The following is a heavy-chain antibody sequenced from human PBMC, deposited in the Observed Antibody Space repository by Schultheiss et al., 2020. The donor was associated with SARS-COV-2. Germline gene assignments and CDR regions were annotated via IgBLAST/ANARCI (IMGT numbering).Heavy chain of an antibody. CDR3: ARLGGYGSIDY. D-gene: IGHD5-18*01. J-gene: IGHJ4*02. CDR1: GGSFSGYY. Sequence: SETLSLTCAVYGGSFSGYYWSWIRQHPGKGLEWIGYIYYSGSTYYNPSLKSRVTISVDTSKNQFSLKLSSVTAADTAVYYCARLGGYGSIDYWGQGTLVTVSS. V-gene: IGHV4-59*08. CDR2: IYYSGST.